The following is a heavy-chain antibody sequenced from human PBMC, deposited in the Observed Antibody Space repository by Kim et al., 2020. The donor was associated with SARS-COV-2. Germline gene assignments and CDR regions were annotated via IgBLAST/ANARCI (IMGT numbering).Heavy chain of an antibody. D-gene: IGHD3-10*01. V-gene: IGHV4-30-2*01. J-gene: IGHJ5*02. CDR3: ARAWDYYGSGSYYYWFDP. CDR1: GGSISSGGYS. CDR2: IYHSGST. Sequence: SETLSLTCAVSGGSISSGGYSWSWIRQPPGKGLEWIGYIYHSGSTYYNPSLKSRVTISVDRSKNQFSLKLSSVTAADTAVYYCARAWDYYGSGSYYYWFDPWGQGTLVTVSS.